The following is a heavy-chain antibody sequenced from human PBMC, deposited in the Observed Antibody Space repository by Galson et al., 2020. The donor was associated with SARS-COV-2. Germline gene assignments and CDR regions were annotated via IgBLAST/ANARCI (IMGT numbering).Heavy chain of an antibody. Sequence: SETLSLTCAVYGGSFSGHYWSWIRQSPGKGLEWIREITQSGSVNYNPSLKSRVTISADTSKNQFSLELRSVTAADTAVYYCARGLFQTTMVIVVFTSGSFYFDSWGQGTLVSVSS. V-gene: IGHV4-34*01. CDR3: ARGLFQTTMVIVVFTSGSFYFDS. CDR1: GGSFSGHY. CDR2: ITQSGSV. D-gene: IGHD3-22*01. J-gene: IGHJ4*02.